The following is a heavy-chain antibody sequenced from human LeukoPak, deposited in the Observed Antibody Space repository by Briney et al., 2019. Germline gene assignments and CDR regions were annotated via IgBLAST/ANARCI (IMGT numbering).Heavy chain of an antibody. J-gene: IGHJ4*02. V-gene: IGHV3-23*01. CDR3: AKGGLKEYYFDY. CDR1: GFTFSSYA. D-gene: IGHD3-10*01. CDR2: ISGSGGST. Sequence: PGGSLRLSCAASGFTFSSYAMSWVRQAPGRGLEWVSAISGSGGSTYYADSVKGRFTISRDNSKNTLYLQMNSLRAEDTAVYYCAKGGLKEYYFDYWGQGTLVTVSS.